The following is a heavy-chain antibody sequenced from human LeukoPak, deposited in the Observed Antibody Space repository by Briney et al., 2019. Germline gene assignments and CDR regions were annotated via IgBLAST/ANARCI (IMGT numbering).Heavy chain of an antibody. Sequence: SVKVSCKASGGTFSSYAISWVRQAPGQGLEWMGGIIPIFGTANYAQKFQGRVTMTRDTSTSTVYMELSSLRSEDTAVYYCRSGPTDAFDIWGQGTMVTVSS. J-gene: IGHJ3*02. V-gene: IGHV1-69*05. CDR2: IIPIFGTA. CDR1: GGTFSSYA. CDR3: RSGPTDAFDI.